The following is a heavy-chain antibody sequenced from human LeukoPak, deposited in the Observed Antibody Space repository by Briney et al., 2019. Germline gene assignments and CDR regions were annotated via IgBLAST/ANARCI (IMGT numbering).Heavy chain of an antibody. CDR3: ARMLAFCFDY. Sequence: HPGGSLRLSCAASGFTFSSYEMNWVRQTPGKGLEWVSSISSSSSSIYYADSVKGRFTISRDNAKNSLYLQMNSLRAEDMAVYYCARMLAFCFDYWGQGTLVTVSS. CDR1: GFTFSSYE. CDR2: ISSSSSSI. D-gene: IGHD3-3*02. V-gene: IGHV3-48*03. J-gene: IGHJ4*02.